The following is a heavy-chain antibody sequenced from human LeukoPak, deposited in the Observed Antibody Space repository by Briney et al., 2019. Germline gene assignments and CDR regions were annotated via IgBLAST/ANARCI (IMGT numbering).Heavy chain of an antibody. Sequence: GGSLRLSCAASGFPLSSYAMSWVRQGPGKGLEWVAATSSSDPGTYHADSVRGRFTISRDNSKNALYLQMNRLRVEDAAVYYCARAPVTSCRGAFCYPFDYWGQGTLVTVSS. CDR3: ARAPVTSCRGAFCYPFDY. J-gene: IGHJ4*02. V-gene: IGHV3-23*01. CDR1: GFPLSSYA. CDR2: TSSSDPGT. D-gene: IGHD2-15*01.